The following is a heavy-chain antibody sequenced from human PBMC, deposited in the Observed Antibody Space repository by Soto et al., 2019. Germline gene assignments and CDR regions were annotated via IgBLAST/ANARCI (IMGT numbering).Heavy chain of an antibody. Sequence: QVQLVQSGAEVKKPGSSVKVSCKASGGTFSSYAISWVRQAPGQGLEWMGGIIPIFGTANYAQKIQGRVTITADESTSTAYMELSSLRSEDTAVYYCARVYYYGSKHYYGMDVWGQGTTVTVSS. D-gene: IGHD3-10*01. J-gene: IGHJ6*02. CDR2: IIPIFGTA. CDR3: ARVYYYGSKHYYGMDV. V-gene: IGHV1-69*01. CDR1: GGTFSSYA.